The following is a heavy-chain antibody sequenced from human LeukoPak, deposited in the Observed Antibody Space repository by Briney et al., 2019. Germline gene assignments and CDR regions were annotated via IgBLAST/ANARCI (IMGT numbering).Heavy chain of an antibody. J-gene: IGHJ4*02. CDR2: INSDGSST. CDR1: GFTFSSYA. V-gene: IGHV3-74*01. Sequence: GGSLRLSCAASGFTFSSYAMSWVRQAPGKGLVWVSRINSDGSSTTYADSVKGRFTISRDNTKNTLYLQMNSLRAEDTAVYFCVRGQVDYWGQGTLVTVSS. CDR3: VRGQVDY.